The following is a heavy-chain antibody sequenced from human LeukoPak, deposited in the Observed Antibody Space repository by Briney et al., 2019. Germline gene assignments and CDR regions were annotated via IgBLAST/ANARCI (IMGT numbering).Heavy chain of an antibody. D-gene: IGHD3-10*01. J-gene: IGHJ4*02. Sequence: TGGSLRLSCAASGFTFSSYGMYWVRQAPGKGLEWVAVIWYDGSNKYYADSVKGRFTISRDNSRSTLYLQMNSLRPEDTAIYYCAREGYYGSGSPPSLYFDYWGQGTLVTVSS. CDR2: IWYDGSNK. CDR3: AREGYYGSGSPPSLYFDY. V-gene: IGHV3-33*01. CDR1: GFTFSSYG.